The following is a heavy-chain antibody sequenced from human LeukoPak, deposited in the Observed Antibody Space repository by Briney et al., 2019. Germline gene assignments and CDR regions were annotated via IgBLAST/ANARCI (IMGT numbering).Heavy chain of an antibody. CDR2: IRYDGSNK. J-gene: IGHJ5*02. V-gene: IGHV3-33*01. CDR3: ARDKFAVFSGGRCYSLIRNWFDP. Sequence: GRSLRLSSPPASLTFTSSGMYCVRLAPGKGRGWEAVIRYDGSNKYSAYWGKGRFTIPRDNSKNPLYLQMNNLRAAEKAEYYCARDKFAVFSGGRCYSLIRNWFDPWGQGTLVSVSS. CDR1: SLTFTSSG. D-gene: IGHD2-15*01.